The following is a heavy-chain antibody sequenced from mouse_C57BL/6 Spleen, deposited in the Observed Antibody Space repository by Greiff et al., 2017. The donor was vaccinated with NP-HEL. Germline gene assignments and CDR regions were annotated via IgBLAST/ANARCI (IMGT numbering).Heavy chain of an antibody. CDR2: INPNNGGT. Sequence: VQLQQSGPELVKPGASVKISCKASGYTFTDYYMNWVKQSHGKSLEWIGDINPNNGGTSYNQKFKGKATLTVDKSSSTAYMELRSLTSEDSAVYYCARGGYGSSSDYWGKGTTLTVSS. J-gene: IGHJ2*01. D-gene: IGHD1-1*01. CDR1: GYTFTDYY. CDR3: ARGGYGSSSDY. V-gene: IGHV1-26*01.